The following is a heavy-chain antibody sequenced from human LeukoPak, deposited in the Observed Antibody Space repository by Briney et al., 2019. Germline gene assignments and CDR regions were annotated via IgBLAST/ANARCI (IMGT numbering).Heavy chain of an antibody. D-gene: IGHD5-18*01. CDR2: INHSGST. V-gene: IGHV4-34*01. CDR3: ARNLLQLWQPNMDV. Sequence: SETLSLTCAVYGGSFSGYYWSWIRQPPGKGLEWIGEINHSGSTNYNPSLKSRVTISADTSKNQFSLKLSSVTAADTAVYYCARNLLQLWQPNMDVWGKGTTVTVSS. CDR1: GGSFSGYY. J-gene: IGHJ6*03.